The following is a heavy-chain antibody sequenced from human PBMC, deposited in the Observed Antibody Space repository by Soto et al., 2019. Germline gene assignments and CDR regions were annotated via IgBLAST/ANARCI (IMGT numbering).Heavy chain of an antibody. Sequence: PGGSLRLSCAASGFTFSNFEMHWVRQAPGKGLEWVSYINTAGSTKYYAESVKGRFTIPRDNARNSRFLQMNSLRAEDTAVYYCARAECSSPDCLTAYYSYGLDVWGQGSTVTVSS. J-gene: IGHJ6*02. CDR3: ARAECSSPDCLTAYYSYGLDV. CDR1: GFTFSNFE. D-gene: IGHD3-9*01. CDR2: INTAGSTK. V-gene: IGHV3-48*03.